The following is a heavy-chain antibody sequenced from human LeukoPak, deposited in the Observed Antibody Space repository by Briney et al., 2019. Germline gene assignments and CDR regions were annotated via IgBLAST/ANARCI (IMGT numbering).Heavy chain of an antibody. CDR3: ARDHRFGEYNWFDP. Sequence: SETLSLTCTVSGGSISSYYWSWIRQPPGKGLEWIGYIYYSGSTNYNPSLKSRVTISVDTSKNQFSLKLSSVTAADTAVYYCARDHRFGEYNWFDPWGQGTLVTVSS. CDR1: GGSISSYY. J-gene: IGHJ5*02. CDR2: IYYSGST. V-gene: IGHV4-59*12. D-gene: IGHD3-10*01.